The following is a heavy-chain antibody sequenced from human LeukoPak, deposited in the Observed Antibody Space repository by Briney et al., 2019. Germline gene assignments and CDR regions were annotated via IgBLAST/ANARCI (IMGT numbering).Heavy chain of an antibody. CDR3: ARASWVSDPDAVR. Sequence: GGSLRLSCAASGISFRNYAMSWVRQAPARGPECVSSLRGNDETFYADSVKGRFTLSRDDSRNTVYLQLNNLGVEDTAIYYCARASWVSDPDAVRWGQGTQVTVSS. J-gene: IGHJ4*02. V-gene: IGHV3-23*01. CDR1: GISFRNYA. CDR2: LRGNDET. D-gene: IGHD3-10*01.